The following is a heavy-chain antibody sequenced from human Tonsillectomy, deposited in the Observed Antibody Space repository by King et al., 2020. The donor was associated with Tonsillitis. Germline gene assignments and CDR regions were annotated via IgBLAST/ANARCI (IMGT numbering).Heavy chain of an antibody. CDR2: IYYSGRA. D-gene: IGHD6-6*01. V-gene: IGHV4-39*01. CDR3: ARQTGSSSHHDAFDI. CDR1: GGSISSGDYY. J-gene: IGHJ3*02. Sequence: QLQESGPGLVKPSETLSLTCTVSGGSISSGDYYWVWIRQPPQKGLEWIGSIYYSGRASYNSSPKSRVTISVDTSKNQFSLKLISVTAADTAAYYCARQTGSSSHHDAFDIWGQGTVVTVSS.